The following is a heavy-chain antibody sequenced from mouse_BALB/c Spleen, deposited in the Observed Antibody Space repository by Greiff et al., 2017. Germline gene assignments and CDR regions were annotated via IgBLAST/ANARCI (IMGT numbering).Heavy chain of an antibody. J-gene: IGHJ3*01. D-gene: IGHD1-1*01. CDR3: ARDEGDYVPAWFAY. CDR2: IWGDGST. V-gene: IGHV2-6-7*01. CDR1: GFSLTGYG. Sequence: VQLQESGPGLVAPSQSLSITCTVSGFSLTGYGVNWVRQPPGKGLEWLGMIWGDGSTDYNSALISRLSISKDNSKSQVFLKMNSLQTEDTARYYWARDEGDYVPAWFAYWGQGTLVTVSA.